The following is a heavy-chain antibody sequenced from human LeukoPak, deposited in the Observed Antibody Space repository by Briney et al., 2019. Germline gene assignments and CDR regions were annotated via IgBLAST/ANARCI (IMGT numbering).Heavy chain of an antibody. V-gene: IGHV1-24*01. CDR3: ATGSVATTKEYYFDY. CDR2: FDPEDGET. CDR1: GYTFTGYY. J-gene: IGHJ4*02. Sequence: ASVKVSCKASGYTFTGYYMHWVRQAPGKGLEWMGGFDPEDGETIYAQKFQGRVTMTEDTSTDTAYMELSSLRSEDTAVYYCATGSVATTKEYYFDYWGQGTLVTVSS. D-gene: IGHD5-12*01.